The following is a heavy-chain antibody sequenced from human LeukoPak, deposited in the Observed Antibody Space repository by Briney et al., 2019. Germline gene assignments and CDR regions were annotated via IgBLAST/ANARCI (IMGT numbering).Heavy chain of an antibody. CDR1: GYTFTNNF. CDR3: ARARGAGSYFDY. V-gene: IGHV1-46*01. CDR2: INPSGDNT. D-gene: IGHD3-10*01. Sequence: ASVKVSCKASGYTFTNNFMHWVRQAPGQGLEWMGIINPSGDNTWYAQKFQGRVTMTRDMATSTDYMEVSSLRSEDTAVYYCARARGAGSYFDYWGQGTLVTVSS. J-gene: IGHJ4*02.